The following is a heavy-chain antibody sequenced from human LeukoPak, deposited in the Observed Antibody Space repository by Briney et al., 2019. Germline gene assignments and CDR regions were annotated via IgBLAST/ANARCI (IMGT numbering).Heavy chain of an antibody. D-gene: IGHD4-17*01. CDR1: GGSFSGYY. J-gene: IGHJ6*03. V-gene: IGHV4-34*01. CDR2: INHSGST. Sequence: SETLSLTCAVYGGSFSGYYWSWIRQPPGKGLEWIGEINHSGSTNYNPSLKSRVTISVDTSKNQFSLKLSSVTAAATAVYYCACRTTVTYYYYMDVWGKGTTVTVSS. CDR3: ACRTTVTYYYYMDV.